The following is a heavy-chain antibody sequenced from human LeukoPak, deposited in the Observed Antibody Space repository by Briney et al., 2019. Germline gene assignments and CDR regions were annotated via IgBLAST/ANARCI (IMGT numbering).Heavy chain of an antibody. CDR3: ASRYYNSSGYYQFDY. CDR1: GYSISSGYY. J-gene: IGHJ4*02. Sequence: PSETLSLTCAVSGYSISSGYYWGWIRQPPGKGLEWSGSIYHSGSTYYNPSLKSRVTISVDTSKNQSSLKLSSVTAADTAVYYCASRYYNSSGYYQFDYWGQGTLVTVSS. D-gene: IGHD3-22*01. V-gene: IGHV4-38-2*01. CDR2: IYHSGST.